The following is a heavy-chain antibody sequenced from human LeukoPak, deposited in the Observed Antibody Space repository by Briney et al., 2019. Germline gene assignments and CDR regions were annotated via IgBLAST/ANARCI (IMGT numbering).Heavy chain of an antibody. CDR2: IYYSGST. J-gene: IGHJ4*02. D-gene: IGHD3-22*01. CDR3: TRNYDSSGYTTFGY. CDR1: GGPISSFY. V-gene: IGHV4-59*01. Sequence: SETLSLTCTVSGGPISSFYWSWIRQPPGKGLEWIGHIYYSGSTNYNPSLKSRVTIAVDTSKNQFSLKLSSVTAADTAVYYCTRNYDSSGYTTFGYWGRGTLVTVSS.